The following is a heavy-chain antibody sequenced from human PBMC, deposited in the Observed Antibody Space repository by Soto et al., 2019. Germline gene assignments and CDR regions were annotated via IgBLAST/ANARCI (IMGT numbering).Heavy chain of an antibody. CDR3: ATGPADYGDLAAFDI. J-gene: IGHJ3*02. Sequence: QVQLVQSGAEVKKPGSSVKVSCKASGGTFSSYAISWVRQAPGQGLEWMGGIIPIFGTATYAQKFQGRVTITADEATSTAYMELSSLRSEDTAVCYCATGPADYGDLAAFDIWGQGTMVAVSS. D-gene: IGHD4-17*01. V-gene: IGHV1-69*01. CDR2: IIPIFGTA. CDR1: GGTFSSYA.